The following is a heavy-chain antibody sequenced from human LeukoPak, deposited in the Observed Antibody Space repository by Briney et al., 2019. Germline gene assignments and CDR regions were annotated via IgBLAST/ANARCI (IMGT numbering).Heavy chain of an antibody. Sequence: ASVKVSCKSSGYRFTGHYIHWLRQAPGQGPEWMGWINPDSGGTNEAQKFKGRVSLTRDASFSTAYMDLSRLSSDDTAVYYCARDRGAITSFDYWGQGTLVTVSS. D-gene: IGHD2-21*01. CDR1: GYRFTGHY. CDR2: INPDSGGT. J-gene: IGHJ4*02. V-gene: IGHV1-2*02. CDR3: ARDRGAITSFDY.